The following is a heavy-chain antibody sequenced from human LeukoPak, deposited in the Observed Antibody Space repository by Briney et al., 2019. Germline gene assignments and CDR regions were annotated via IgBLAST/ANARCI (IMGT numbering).Heavy chain of an antibody. D-gene: IGHD3-22*01. V-gene: IGHV4-61*02. CDR2: IYTSGST. CDR1: GGSLSSGSYY. Sequence: PSETLSLTCTVSGGSLSSGSYYWSWIRQPAGKGLEWLGRIYTSGSTNYNPSLKSRVTISVDTSKNQFSLKLRSVTAADTAVYYCARQDSSGYYYEGYFQHWGQGTLVTVSS. J-gene: IGHJ1*01. CDR3: ARQDSSGYYYEGYFQH.